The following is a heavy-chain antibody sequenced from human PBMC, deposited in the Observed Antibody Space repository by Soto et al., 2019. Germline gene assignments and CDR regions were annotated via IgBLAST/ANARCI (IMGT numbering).Heavy chain of an antibody. CDR1: GGSFSGYY. J-gene: IGHJ4*02. D-gene: IGHD4-17*01. CDR3: ARGTMTTVVTPGVGLDY. V-gene: IGHV4-34*01. Sequence: SETLSLTCAVYGGSFSGYYWSWIRQPPGKGLEWIGEINHSGSTNYNPSLKSRVTISVDTSKNQFSLKLSSVTAADTAVYYWARGTMTTVVTPGVGLDYWGQGTLVTVSS. CDR2: INHSGST.